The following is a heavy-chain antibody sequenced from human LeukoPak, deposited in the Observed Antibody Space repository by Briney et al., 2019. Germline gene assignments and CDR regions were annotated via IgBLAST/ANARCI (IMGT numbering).Heavy chain of an antibody. J-gene: IGHJ4*02. V-gene: IGHV1-46*01. D-gene: IGHD2-2*01. CDR3: VREDAHTYYFDF. Sequence: ASVQVSCKTSGYTFTSYHMHWVRQAPGQGLEWVAIIKSTGDTTVYAQKFQGRVTVTRDTSTSTVYMDLISLSSEDTAVYYCVREDAHTYYFDFWGPGTLVTVSS. CDR2: IKSTGDTT. CDR1: GYTFTSYH.